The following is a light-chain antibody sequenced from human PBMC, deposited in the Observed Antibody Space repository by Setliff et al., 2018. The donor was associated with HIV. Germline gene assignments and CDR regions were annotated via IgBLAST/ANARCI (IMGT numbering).Light chain of an antibody. J-gene: IGKJ5*01. CDR3: QQFNIYPLT. CDR1: QGVSSY. CDR2: AAS. V-gene: IGKV1-9*01. Sequence: DIQLTQSPSFLSASVGDRVTITCRASQGVSSYLAWYQQKPGKAPKLLIYAASTLQSGVPSRFSGSGSGTEFTLTISSLQSEDFATYYCQQFNIYPLTFGQGTRLEFK.